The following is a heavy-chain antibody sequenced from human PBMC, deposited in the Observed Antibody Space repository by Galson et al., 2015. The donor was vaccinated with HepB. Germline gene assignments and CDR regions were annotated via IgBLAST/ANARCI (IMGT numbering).Heavy chain of an antibody. J-gene: IGHJ6*02. Sequence: SLRLSCAASGFTFDMYVIHWVRQAPGKGLEWVAMISFDGSEQYYGDSVKGRFTISRDNSKNTLFLQMNSLRTEDTAVYYCAKDIYSKRSSNCGMDVWGQGTTVTVSS. CDR1: GFTFDMYV. CDR2: ISFDGSEQ. V-gene: IGHV3-30*01. CDR3: AKDIYSKRSSNCGMDV. D-gene: IGHD2-2*01.